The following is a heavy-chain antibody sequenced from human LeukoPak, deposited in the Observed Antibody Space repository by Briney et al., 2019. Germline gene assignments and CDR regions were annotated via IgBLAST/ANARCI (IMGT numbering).Heavy chain of an antibody. D-gene: IGHD6-13*01. CDR1: GGSISSYY. CDR2: IYYSGST. Sequence: SETLSLTCTVSGGSISSYYWSWIRQPPGKGLEWIGYIYYSGSTYYNPSLKSRVTISVDTSKNQFSLKLSSVTAADTAVYYCARDRVSSSSSDYWGQGTLVTVSS. V-gene: IGHV4-59*12. CDR3: ARDRVSSSSSDY. J-gene: IGHJ4*02.